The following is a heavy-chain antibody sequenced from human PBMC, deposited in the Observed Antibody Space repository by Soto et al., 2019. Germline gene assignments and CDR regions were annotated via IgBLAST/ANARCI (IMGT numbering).Heavy chain of an antibody. CDR1: GFTVSDYY. CDR3: AREQGTYCDY. D-gene: IGHD1-1*01. CDR2: ISGSSTYT. J-gene: IGHJ4*02. Sequence: LRLSCAASGFTVSDYYMNWIRQTPGKGLEWVSHISGSSTYTRYADSVKGRFTISRDNAKNSLYLQMNSLRAEDTAVYYCAREQGTYCDYWGQGTLVTAPQ. V-gene: IGHV3-11*06.